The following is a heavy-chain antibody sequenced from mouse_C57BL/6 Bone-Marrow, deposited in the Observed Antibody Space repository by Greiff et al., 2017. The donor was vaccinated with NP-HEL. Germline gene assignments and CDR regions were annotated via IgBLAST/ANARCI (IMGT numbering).Heavy chain of an antibody. Sequence: EVKLQESGPGLVKPSQSLSLTCSVTGYSITSGYYWNWIRQFPGNKLEWMGYISSDGSNNYNPSLKNRISITRDTSKNQFFLKLNSVTTEDTATYYCARERRRPPYFDYWGQGTTLTVSS. J-gene: IGHJ2*01. CDR3: ARERRRPPYFDY. V-gene: IGHV3-6*01. D-gene: IGHD6-1*01. CDR2: ISSDGSN. CDR1: GYSITSGYY.